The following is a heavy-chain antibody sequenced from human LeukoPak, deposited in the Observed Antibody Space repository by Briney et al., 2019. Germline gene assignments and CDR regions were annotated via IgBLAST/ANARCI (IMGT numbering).Heavy chain of an antibody. V-gene: IGHV3-21*01. Sequence: PGGSLRLSCAASGFTFNNYGMIWARQAPGKGLEWVSSISSSSSYIYYADSVKGRFTISRDNAKNSLYLQMNSLRAEDTAVYYCARDTKTAGHDAFDIWGQGTMVTVSS. CDR3: ARDTKTAGHDAFDI. CDR1: GFTFNNYG. CDR2: ISSSSSYI. J-gene: IGHJ3*02. D-gene: IGHD6-13*01.